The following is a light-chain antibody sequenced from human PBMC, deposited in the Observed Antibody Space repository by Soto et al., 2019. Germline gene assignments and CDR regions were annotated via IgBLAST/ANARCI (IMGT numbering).Light chain of an antibody. CDR1: QSINIW. CDR3: QQRKNWQVT. V-gene: IGKV1-5*01. CDR2: DAS. J-gene: IGKJ5*01. Sequence: DIQMTQSPATLSASVGDRVTITCRASQSINIWLAWYQQKAGKAPKLLIYDASTLESGVPSRFSGSGSRTEFTLTISSLQPDDFAVYYCQQRKNWQVTFGQGTRLEIK.